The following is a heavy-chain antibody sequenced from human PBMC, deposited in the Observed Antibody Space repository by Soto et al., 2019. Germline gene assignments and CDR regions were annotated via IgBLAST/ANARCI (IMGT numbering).Heavy chain of an antibody. J-gene: IGHJ3*02. CDR2: IIPIFGTA. CDR1: GGTVSSYA. V-gene: IGHV1-69*01. D-gene: IGHD2-15*01. CDR3: AIRYCSGGSCLAFDI. Sequence: KVTWKASGGTVSSYAISWVRQATGQGLEWMGGIIPIFGTANYAQKFPGRVTITADESTSTAYMELSSLRSEDTAVYYCAIRYCSGGSCLAFDIWGQGTMVTVSS.